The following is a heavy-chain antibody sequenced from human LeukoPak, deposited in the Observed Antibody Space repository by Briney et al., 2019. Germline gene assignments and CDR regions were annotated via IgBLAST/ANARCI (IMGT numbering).Heavy chain of an antibody. J-gene: IGHJ3*02. D-gene: IGHD3-16*02. CDR1: GFTFSNFV. Sequence: GGSLRLSCAASGFTFSNFVMNWVRQAPGKGLEWVSGISYSGGSIYYADSVKGRFTISRDNSKNTLFLQMNGLRAEDTAVYYCAKPFYDDVWGSFRYPNDAFDIWGQGTMVTVSS. V-gene: IGHV3-23*01. CDR3: AKPFYDDVWGSFRYPNDAFDI. CDR2: ISYSGGSI.